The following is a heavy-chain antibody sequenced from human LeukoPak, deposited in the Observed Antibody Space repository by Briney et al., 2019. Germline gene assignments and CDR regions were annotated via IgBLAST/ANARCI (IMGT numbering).Heavy chain of an antibody. J-gene: IGHJ3*02. CDR3: AKDRGGSYTFYI. CDR1: GYTFTSFH. CDR2: LNPSDGYT. Sequence: ASVKVSCKASGYTFTSFHMHWVRQAPGQGLEWMGILNPSDGYTNSAQEFQGRVTITRDTSTSTVLMELRSLRSEDTAVYYCAKDRGGSYTFYIWGQGTMVTVSS. V-gene: IGHV1-46*01. D-gene: IGHD3-16*01.